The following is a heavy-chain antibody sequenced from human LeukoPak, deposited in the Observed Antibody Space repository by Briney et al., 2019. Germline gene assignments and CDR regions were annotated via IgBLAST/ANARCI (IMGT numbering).Heavy chain of an antibody. Sequence: SETLSLTCAVYGGSFSGYYWTWIRQPPGKGLEWIGEINHSGSTNYNPSLKSRVTISVDTSKNQFSLKLSSVTAADTAVYYCARSGELLRWFDSWGQGTLVTVSS. CDR1: GGSFSGYY. D-gene: IGHD2-15*01. V-gene: IGHV4-34*01. CDR3: ARSGELLRWFDS. J-gene: IGHJ5*01. CDR2: INHSGST.